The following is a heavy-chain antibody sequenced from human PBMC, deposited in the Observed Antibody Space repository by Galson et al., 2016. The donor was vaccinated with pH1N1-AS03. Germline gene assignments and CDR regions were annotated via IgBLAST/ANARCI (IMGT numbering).Heavy chain of an antibody. D-gene: IGHD6-6*01. V-gene: IGHV4-4*07. CDR2: IHGSGST. CDR1: DGSISSYY. Sequence: ETLSLTCTVSDGSISSYYWSWVRQPAGGGLEWIGRIHGSGSTNYNFSLRTRVTMSVDTSKNQFSLKLSSVTAADTAVYYCAREIGTAARGLDVWGHGTTVTVSS. J-gene: IGHJ6*02. CDR3: AREIGTAARGLDV.